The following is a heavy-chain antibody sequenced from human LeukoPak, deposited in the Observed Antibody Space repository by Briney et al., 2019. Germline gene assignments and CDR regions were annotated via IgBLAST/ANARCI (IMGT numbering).Heavy chain of an antibody. Sequence: ASVKVSCKASGYTFTDYNIHWVRQAPGQGLERMGWMNPNSGGANYAQKFQDRVTLTRDTSINTAYMELSGVRSDDSAVYYCTRDRLGGSGWFDPWGQGTLVTVSS. CDR2: MNPNSGGA. D-gene: IGHD3-16*01. CDR1: GYTFTDYN. V-gene: IGHV1-2*02. CDR3: TRDRLGGSGWFDP. J-gene: IGHJ5*02.